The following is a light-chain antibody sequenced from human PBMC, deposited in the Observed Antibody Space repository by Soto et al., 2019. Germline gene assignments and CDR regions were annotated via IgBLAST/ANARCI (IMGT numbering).Light chain of an antibody. V-gene: IGLV2-11*01. CDR3: CSYARSYTLI. J-gene: IGLJ2*01. CDR2: DVT. CDR1: SSDVGGSNY. Sequence: QSALTQPRSVSGSPGQSVTISCTGTSSDVGGSNYVSWYQQHPGKAPKLMIYDVTKRPSGIPDRFSGSKSANTASLTISGLQAGDEADYYCCSYARSYTLIFGGGTKLTVL.